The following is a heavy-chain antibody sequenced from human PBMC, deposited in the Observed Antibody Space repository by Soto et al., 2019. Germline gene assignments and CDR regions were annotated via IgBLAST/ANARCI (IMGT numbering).Heavy chain of an antibody. D-gene: IGHD3-3*01. CDR1: GFTFSSYG. CDR2: IWYDGSNK. Sequence: ESGGGVVQPGRSLRLSCAASGFTFSSYGMHWVRQAPGKGLEWVAVIWYDGSNKYYADSVKGRFTISRDNAKNSLYLQMNSLRDEDTAVYYCARGGRLGNYDFWSGANYYYYGMDVWGQGTTVTVSS. J-gene: IGHJ6*02. V-gene: IGHV3-33*01. CDR3: ARGGRLGNYDFWSGANYYYYGMDV.